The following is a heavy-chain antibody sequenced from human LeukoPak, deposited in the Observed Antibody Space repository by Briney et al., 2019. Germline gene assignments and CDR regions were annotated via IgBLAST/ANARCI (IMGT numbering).Heavy chain of an antibody. CDR3: ARMVGRGYSYGFDY. V-gene: IGHV4-59*08. CDR1: GGPISSYY. D-gene: IGHD5-18*01. CDR2: IYYSGST. J-gene: IGHJ4*02. Sequence: PSETLSLTCTVSGGPISSYYWSWIRQPPGKGLEWIGYIYYSGSTNYNPSLKSRVTISVDTSKNQFSLKLSSVTAADTAVYYCARMVGRGYSYGFDYWGQGTLVTVSS.